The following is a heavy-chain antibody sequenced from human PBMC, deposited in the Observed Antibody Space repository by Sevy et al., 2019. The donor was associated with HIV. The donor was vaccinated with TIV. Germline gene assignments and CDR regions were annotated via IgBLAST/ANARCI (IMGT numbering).Heavy chain of an antibody. CDR2: ISWNSGSI. Sequence: GGSLRLSCAASGFTFDDYAMHWVRQAPGKGLEWVSGISWNSGSIGYADSVKGRFTISRDNSKNTLYLQMNSLRAEDTAVYYCARDRYYDASGYYYYYYGLDVWGQGTTVTVSS. CDR3: ARDRYYDASGYYYYYYGLDV. J-gene: IGHJ6*02. CDR1: GFTFDDYA. D-gene: IGHD3-22*01. V-gene: IGHV3-9*01.